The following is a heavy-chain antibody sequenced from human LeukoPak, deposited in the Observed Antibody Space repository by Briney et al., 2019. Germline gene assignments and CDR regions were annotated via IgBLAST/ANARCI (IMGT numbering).Heavy chain of an antibody. CDR1: GFTFSTYG. J-gene: IGHJ4*02. D-gene: IGHD4-23*01. Sequence: GGSLRLSCEASGFTFSTYGMHWVRQAPGMGLEWVAVIRSDGNTKYYADSVKGRFTISRDNSKSTVYLQMSSLRAGDTAVYYCAKGNYGGDGYWGQGTLVTVSS. CDR2: IRSDGNTK. CDR3: AKGNYGGDGY. V-gene: IGHV3-30*02.